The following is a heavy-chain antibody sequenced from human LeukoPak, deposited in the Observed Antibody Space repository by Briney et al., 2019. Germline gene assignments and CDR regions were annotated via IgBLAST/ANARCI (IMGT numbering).Heavy chain of an antibody. CDR1: GFTFSSYE. V-gene: IGHV4-34*01. D-gene: IGHD2-15*01. CDR3: ARLLGGLLRSGGYYYYMDV. J-gene: IGHJ6*03. CDR2: INHSGST. Sequence: GSLRLSCAASGFTFSSYEMNWVRQAPRKGLEWVGEINHSGSTNYNPSLKSRVTISVDTSKNQFSLKLSSVTAADTAVYYCARLLGGLLRSGGYYYYMDVWGKGTTVTISS.